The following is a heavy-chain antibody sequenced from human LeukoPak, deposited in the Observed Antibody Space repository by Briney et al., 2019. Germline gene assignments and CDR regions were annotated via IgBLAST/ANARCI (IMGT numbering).Heavy chain of an antibody. V-gene: IGHV4-38-2*02. CDR1: GYSISSGYY. J-gene: IGHJ5*02. CDR2: IYHSGRT. CDR3: ARDVTMITFGGVIVTTNNWFDP. Sequence: SETLSLTCTVSGYSISSGYYWGWIRQPPGKGLEWIGSIYHSGRTFYNPSLKSRVTMSVDTSKNQFSLKLSSVTAADTAVYYCARDVTMITFGGVIVTTNNWFDPWGQGTLVTVSS. D-gene: IGHD3-16*02.